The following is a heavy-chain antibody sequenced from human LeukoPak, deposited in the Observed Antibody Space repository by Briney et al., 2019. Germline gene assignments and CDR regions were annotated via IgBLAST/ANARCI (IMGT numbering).Heavy chain of an antibody. CDR2: IYTTGST. CDR1: GGSIGSYY. CDR3: ARSGGSGFQLDS. D-gene: IGHD1-26*01. V-gene: IGHV4-4*07. Sequence: SETLSLTCTVSGGSIGSYYWSWIRQPAGKGLEWIGRIYTTGSTNYNPSLKSRVTMSLDTSKNQLSLNLSSVTAADTAVYYYARSGGSGFQLDSWGQGTLVTVSS. J-gene: IGHJ4*02.